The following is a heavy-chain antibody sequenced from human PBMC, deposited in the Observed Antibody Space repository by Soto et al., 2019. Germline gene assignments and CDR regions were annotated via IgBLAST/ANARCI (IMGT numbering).Heavy chain of an antibody. Sequence: GGSLRLSCVASGFTFISSFMGWVRQAPGKGLEWVANINQDGGGTYYVDSVEGRFTISRDNAKDSLYLQMNSLRGEDTAVYYCARYFRGSGRYFFDYWGQGTLVTVSS. D-gene: IGHD6-19*01. J-gene: IGHJ4*02. CDR3: ARYFRGSGRYFFDY. CDR2: INQDGGGT. CDR1: GFTFISSF. V-gene: IGHV3-7*03.